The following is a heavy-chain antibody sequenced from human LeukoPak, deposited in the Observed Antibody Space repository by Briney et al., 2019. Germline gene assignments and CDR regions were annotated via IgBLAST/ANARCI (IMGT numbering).Heavy chain of an antibody. CDR1: GVSISSYY. CDR3: AGSYWNSGWSYDAFDI. V-gene: IGHV4-59*01. CDR2: IYYSGST. Sequence: SETLSLTCTVSGVSISSYYWSWIRQPPGKGLEGIGYIYYSGSTNYNPSLKSRVTISVDTSKNQFSLKLSSVTAADTAVYYCAGSYWNSGWSYDAFDIWGQGTMVTVSS. J-gene: IGHJ3*02. D-gene: IGHD6-19*01.